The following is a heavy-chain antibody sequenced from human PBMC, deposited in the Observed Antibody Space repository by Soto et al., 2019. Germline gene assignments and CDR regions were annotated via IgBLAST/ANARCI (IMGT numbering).Heavy chain of an antibody. V-gene: IGHV4-4*07. CDR2: VHSTGST. CDR1: GGSMSGYH. Sequence: QVELQESGPRLVRPSETLYLTCTVSGGSMSGYHWSWVRQPAGKGLEWIGRVHSTGSTDYKPSVESRITVSRDTSKKPFSLKLRSVTAADTALYFCARDSVSLTLFDYWGQGILVTVSS. D-gene: IGHD3-10*01. CDR3: ARDSVSLTLFDY. J-gene: IGHJ4*02.